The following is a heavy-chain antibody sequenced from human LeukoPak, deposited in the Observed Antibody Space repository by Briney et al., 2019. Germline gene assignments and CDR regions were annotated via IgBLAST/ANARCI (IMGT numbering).Heavy chain of an antibody. D-gene: IGHD3-10*01. J-gene: IGHJ5*02. CDR2: IRYDGSNK. CDR3: AKGVMVRGVIRGSWFDP. V-gene: IGHV3-30*02. CDR1: RFTFSSYG. Sequence: GGSLRLSCAASRFTFSSYGMHWVRQAPGKGLEWVAFIRYDGSNKYYADSVKGRFTISRDNSKNTLYLQMNSLRAEDTAVYYCAKGVMVRGVIRGSWFDPWGQGTLVTVSS.